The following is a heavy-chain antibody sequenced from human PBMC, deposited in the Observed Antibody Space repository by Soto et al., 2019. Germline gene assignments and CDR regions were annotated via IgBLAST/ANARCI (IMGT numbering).Heavy chain of an antibody. CDR2: ISYDGSNT. V-gene: IGHV3-30*18. CDR1: GFTFSSYG. J-gene: IGHJ4*02. Sequence: QVQLVESGGGVVQPGRSLRLSCAASGFTFSSYGMHWVRQAPGKGLEWVAIISYDGSNTYYADSVKGRFTISRDNSKNTLYLQMNSLRAEDTSVYYCAKEGGLSGSYYISSSYYFDSWGKGTLVTVYS. D-gene: IGHD1-26*01. CDR3: AKEGGLSGSYYISSSYYFDS.